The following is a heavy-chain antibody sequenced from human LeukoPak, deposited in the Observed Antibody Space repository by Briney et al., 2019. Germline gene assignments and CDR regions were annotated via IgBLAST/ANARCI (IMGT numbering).Heavy chain of an antibody. V-gene: IGHV3-23*01. J-gene: IGHJ3*02. CDR2: ISASGDTT. CDR3: ARDTTYYYGSGSYSDAFDI. Sequence: GGSLRLSCAASGFTFSSHVMTWVRQAPGKGLEWVSGISASGDTTYYADSVKGRFTISRDNSKNTLYLQMNSLRAEGTAVYYCARDTTYYYGSGSYSDAFDIWGQGTMVTVSS. CDR1: GFTFSSHV. D-gene: IGHD3-10*01.